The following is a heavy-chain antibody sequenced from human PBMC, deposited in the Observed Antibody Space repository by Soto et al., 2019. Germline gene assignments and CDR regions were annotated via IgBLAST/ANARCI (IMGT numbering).Heavy chain of an antibody. CDR1: GGSISSVTYY. CDR2: IYYSGRT. V-gene: IGHV4-39*01. J-gene: IGHJ5*02. D-gene: IGHD2-15*01. Sequence: QLQLQESGPGLVKPSETLSLTCTVSGGSISSVTYYWGWFRQPPGKGLGWIGTIYYSGRTYYNPSLESRVTISVDTSKNQFSLKLNSVTAADTAVYYCARHSSASLRYTWFDPWGQGTLVTVSS. CDR3: ARHSSASLRYTWFDP.